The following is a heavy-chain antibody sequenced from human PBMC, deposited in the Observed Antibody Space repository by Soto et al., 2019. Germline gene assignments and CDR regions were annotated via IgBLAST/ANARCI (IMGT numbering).Heavy chain of an antibody. CDR3: AKHKYESSGYALDY. V-gene: IGHV3-30*18. CDR1: GFTFSNHG. Sequence: QVQLVESGGGVVQPGTSLRLSCAASGFTFSNHGMHWVRQAPGKGLEWVAIISYDATNKYYADSVKGRFTISRDNSKKSLYLQLNSLRVEDTAVYYCAKHKYESSGYALDYWGQGTLVTVSS. D-gene: IGHD3-22*01. J-gene: IGHJ4*02. CDR2: ISYDATNK.